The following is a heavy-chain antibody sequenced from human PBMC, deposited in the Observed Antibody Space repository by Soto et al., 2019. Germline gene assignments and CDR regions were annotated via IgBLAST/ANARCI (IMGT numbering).Heavy chain of an antibody. J-gene: IGHJ3*02. Sequence: EVQLVESGGGLVQPGGSLRLSCAASGFTFSSYEMNWVRQAPGKGLEWVSYISSSGSTIYYADSVKGRFTISRDNAKNSLYLQMNSLRAEDTAVYYCATAITMIVVAEEDDAFDIWGQGTMVTVSS. CDR1: GFTFSSYE. V-gene: IGHV3-48*03. CDR3: ATAITMIVVAEEDDAFDI. D-gene: IGHD3-22*01. CDR2: ISSSGSTI.